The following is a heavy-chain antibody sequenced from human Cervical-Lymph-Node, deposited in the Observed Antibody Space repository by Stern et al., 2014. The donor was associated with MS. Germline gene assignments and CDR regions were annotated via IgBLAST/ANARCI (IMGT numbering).Heavy chain of an antibody. J-gene: IGHJ4*02. CDR3: AREYSSFDY. V-gene: IGHV4-59*12. D-gene: IGHD6-13*01. CDR2: INHGGST. Sequence: QLQLQESGPGLVRPSETLSLTCAVSGGSISIYYWHWIRQSPGKGLEWIGLINHGGSTTYNPALRTRVPIPVDTSKDHFPVRLNSVTAADTGVYYCAREYSSFDYWGQGTLVTVSS. CDR1: GGSISIYY.